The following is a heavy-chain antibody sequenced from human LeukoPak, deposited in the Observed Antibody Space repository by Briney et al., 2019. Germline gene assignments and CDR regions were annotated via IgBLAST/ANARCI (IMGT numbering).Heavy chain of an antibody. D-gene: IGHD3-22*01. J-gene: IGHJ6*03. CDR1: GGTISSGDYY. CDR3: ASHSSPNMDV. CDR2: IYYSGST. Sequence: SETLSLTCTVSGGTISSGDYYWSWIRQPPGKGLEWIGYIYYSGSTYYNPSLKSRVTISVDTSKNQFSLKLSSVTAADTAVYYCASHSSPNMDVWGKGTTVTVSS. V-gene: IGHV4-30-4*08.